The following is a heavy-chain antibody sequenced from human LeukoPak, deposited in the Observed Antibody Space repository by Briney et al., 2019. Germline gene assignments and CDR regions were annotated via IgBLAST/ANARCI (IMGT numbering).Heavy chain of an antibody. CDR3: ARQLYQLLPDY. CDR2: IYHTGST. D-gene: IGHD2-2*01. CDR1: NYSISRDYY. J-gene: IGHJ4*02. V-gene: IGHV4-38-2*02. Sequence: PSETLSLTCTVSNYSISRDYYWGWIRQPPGEGLEWIGSIYHTGSTYYNPSLKSRVTISVDTSKNQFSLKLSSVTAADTAVYYCARQLYQLLPDYWGQGTLVTVSS.